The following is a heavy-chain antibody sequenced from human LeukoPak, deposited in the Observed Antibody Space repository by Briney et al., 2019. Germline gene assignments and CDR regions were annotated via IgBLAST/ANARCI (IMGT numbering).Heavy chain of an antibody. CDR2: IYTSGST. D-gene: IGHD4-17*01. Sequence: SSETLSLTCTVSGGSISSYYWSWIRQPAGKGLEWIGRIYTSGSTNYNPSLKSRVTMSVDTSKNQFSLKLSPVTAADTAVYYCARDREGYGDPVGYYYYGMDVWGQGTTVTVSS. J-gene: IGHJ6*02. CDR1: GGSISSYY. CDR3: ARDREGYGDPVGYYYYGMDV. V-gene: IGHV4-4*07.